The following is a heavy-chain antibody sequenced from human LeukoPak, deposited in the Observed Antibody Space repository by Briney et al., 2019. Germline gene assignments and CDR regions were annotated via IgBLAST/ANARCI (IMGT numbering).Heavy chain of an antibody. Sequence: GGSLRLPCAASGFTFSSCSMSWIRQAPGKGLEWVSYISSSSSYTNYADSVKGRFTISRDNAKNSLYLQMNSLRAEDTAVYYCARGPCGGDCYSGDYWGQGTLVTVSS. J-gene: IGHJ4*02. CDR1: GFTFSSCS. CDR3: ARGPCGGDCYSGDY. V-gene: IGHV3-21*05. D-gene: IGHD2-21*02. CDR2: ISSSSSYT.